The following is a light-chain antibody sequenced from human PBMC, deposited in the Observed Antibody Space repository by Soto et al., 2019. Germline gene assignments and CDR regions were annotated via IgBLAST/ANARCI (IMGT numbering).Light chain of an antibody. J-gene: IGKJ2*01. Sequence: DTQMTQSPSSLSASVGDRVTITCRASQTIINYLNWYQQKPGKAHKLLIYVASSLQSGVPSRFSGSGSGTDFTLTISNLQPEDFETYYCQQSYNTPYTFGQGTKLEI. CDR3: QQSYNTPYT. V-gene: IGKV1-39*01. CDR2: VAS. CDR1: QTIINY.